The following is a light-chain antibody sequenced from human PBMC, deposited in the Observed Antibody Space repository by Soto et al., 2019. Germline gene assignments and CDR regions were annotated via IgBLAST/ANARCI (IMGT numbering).Light chain of an antibody. CDR2: EGS. J-gene: IGLJ2*01. CDR3: CAYTSTTVI. V-gene: IGLV2-23*01. Sequence: QSVLTQPASVSGSPGQSITVSCTGTSSDVGGYSFVSWYHQNAGKAPKLVIYEGSKRPSGVSNRLSGSKSGNTASLTISGVEGEDGGDYYCCAYTSTTVIFGGGTKLTVL. CDR1: SSDVGGYSF.